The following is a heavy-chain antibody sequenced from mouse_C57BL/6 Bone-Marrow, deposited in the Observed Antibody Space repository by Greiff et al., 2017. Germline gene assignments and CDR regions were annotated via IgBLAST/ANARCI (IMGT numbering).Heavy chain of an antibody. CDR1: GYTFTSYW. Sequence: QVQLQQSGAELVKPGASVKLSCKASGYTFTSYWMHWVKQRPGRGLEGNGRIDPNSGGTKYNEKFKSKATLTVAKPSSTAYMQLSSLTSEDSAVYYCARVVSGYSQAWFAYWGQVTLVTVSA. CDR3: ARVVSGYSQAWFAY. J-gene: IGHJ3*01. CDR2: IDPNSGGT. V-gene: IGHV1-72*01. D-gene: IGHD2-3*01.